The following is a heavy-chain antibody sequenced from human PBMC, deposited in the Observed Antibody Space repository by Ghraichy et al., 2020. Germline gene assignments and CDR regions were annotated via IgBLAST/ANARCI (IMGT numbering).Heavy chain of an antibody. CDR2: IYSGGST. J-gene: IGHJ4*02. Sequence: GGSLKLSCAASGFTVSSNYMSWVRQAPGKGLEWVSVIYSGGSTYYADSVKGRFTISRDNSKNTLYLQMNSLRAEDTAVYYCARGNGSTTVFDYWGQGTLVTVFS. CDR1: GFTVSSNY. V-gene: IGHV3-53*01. CDR3: ARGNGSTTVFDY. D-gene: IGHD2/OR15-2a*01.